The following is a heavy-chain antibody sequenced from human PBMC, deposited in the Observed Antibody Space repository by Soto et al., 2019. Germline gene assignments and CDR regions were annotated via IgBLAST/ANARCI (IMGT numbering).Heavy chain of an antibody. J-gene: IGHJ5*02. V-gene: IGHV3-23*01. Sequence: GGSLRLSCAASGFTFSNYAMNWVRQAPGEGLEWVSAISGSGGSTHYADSVKGRFTISRDNSKNTLYLQMNGLTAEDTAVYYCAKLYDILTGYYGSWGQGALVTVSS. CDR1: GFTFSNYA. CDR2: ISGSGGST. D-gene: IGHD3-9*01. CDR3: AKLYDILTGYYGS.